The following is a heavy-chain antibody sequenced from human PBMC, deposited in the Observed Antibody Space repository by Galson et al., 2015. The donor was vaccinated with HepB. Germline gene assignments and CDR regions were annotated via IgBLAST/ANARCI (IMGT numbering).Heavy chain of an antibody. CDR2: IWFDGTNK. CDR1: GFTFSSNN. Sequence: SLRLSCAASGFTFSSNNMHWVRQAPGKGLEWVAVIWFDGTNKYHADSVKGRFTTSRDNSKNTLFLQMSSLRAEDTAVYYCARDKDDAMDVWGQGTTVTVSS. V-gene: IGHV3-33*08. D-gene: IGHD2-15*01. CDR3: ARDKDDAMDV. J-gene: IGHJ6*02.